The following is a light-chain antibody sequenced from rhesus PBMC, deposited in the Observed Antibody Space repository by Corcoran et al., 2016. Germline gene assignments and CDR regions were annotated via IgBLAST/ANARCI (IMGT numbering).Light chain of an antibody. V-gene: IGKV1-22*01. J-gene: IGKJ3*01. Sequence: DIQMTQSPSSLSASVGDTVTITCRASQSISSWLDWYQQRPGKAPKNLIYKTSNLQTGVPSRFSGSGSGTNFTLTISSLQPEDFATYYCLQYTATPFTFGPGTKLDVK. CDR1: QSISSW. CDR2: KTS. CDR3: LQYTATPFT.